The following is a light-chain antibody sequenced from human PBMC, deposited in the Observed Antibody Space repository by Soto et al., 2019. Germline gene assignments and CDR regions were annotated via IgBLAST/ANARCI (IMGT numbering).Light chain of an antibody. CDR2: DVY. J-gene: IGLJ1*01. V-gene: IGLV2-11*01. CDR1: SSNVGGYNY. CDR3: CSYAGSNTFYV. Sequence: HSVVTQPRSVTGSPGQSFTSSCTGTSSNVGGYNYVSWYQHHPGKAPKLVIHDVYNRPSGVPGRSSGSKSDNTASLTISGLHAEDEADYYCCSYAGSNTFYVFGTGTKVTVL.